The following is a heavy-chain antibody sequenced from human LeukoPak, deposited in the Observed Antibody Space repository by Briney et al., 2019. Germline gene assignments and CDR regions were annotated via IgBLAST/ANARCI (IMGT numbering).Heavy chain of an antibody. D-gene: IGHD3-9*01. V-gene: IGHV4-4*07. Sequence: SETLSLTCTVSGGSISSYYWSWIRQPAGKGLEWIGRIYTSGSTNYNPSLKSRVTMSVDTSKNQFSLKLSSVTAADTAVYYCARGSLRYFDWFPFDYWGQGTLVTVSS. J-gene: IGHJ4*02. CDR3: ARGSLRYFDWFPFDY. CDR2: IYTSGST. CDR1: GGSISSYY.